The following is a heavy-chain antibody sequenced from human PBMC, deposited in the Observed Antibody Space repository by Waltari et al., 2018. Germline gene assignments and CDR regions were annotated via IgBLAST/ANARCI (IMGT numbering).Heavy chain of an antibody. V-gene: IGHV4-59*01. J-gene: IGHJ3*02. CDR3: ARGPSRWAFDI. Sequence: QVKLQESGPGLVKPSATLSLTSPVSGGSISSYYWTWIRQPPGKGLEWIGYIYYSGSTNYNPSIKSRVTISVDTSKNQFSLKLSSVTAADTAVYYWARGPSRWAFDIWGQGSMVTVSS. CDR2: IYYSGST. D-gene: IGHD3-16*02. CDR1: GGSISSYY.